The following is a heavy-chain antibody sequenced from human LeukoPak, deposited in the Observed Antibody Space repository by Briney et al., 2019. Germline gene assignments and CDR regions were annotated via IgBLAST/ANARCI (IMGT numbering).Heavy chain of an antibody. CDR2: IISIFDTA. V-gene: IGHV1-69*06. CDR3: ARAERYSGYSRGFYYFDY. D-gene: IGHD5-12*01. CDR1: GYTFTGYY. J-gene: IGHJ4*02. Sequence: GASVKVSCKASGYTFTGYYMHWVRQAPGQGLEWMGGIISIFDTADYAQKFQGRVTITADKSTSTAYMELSSLTSEDTAVYYCARAERYSGYSRGFYYFDYWGQGTLVTVSS.